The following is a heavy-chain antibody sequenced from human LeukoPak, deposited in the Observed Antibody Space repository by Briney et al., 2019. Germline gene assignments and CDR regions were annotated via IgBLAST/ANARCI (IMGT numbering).Heavy chain of an antibody. V-gene: IGHV4-34*01. CDR2: INHSGST. CDR1: GGSFSGYY. CDR3: ARGRGTSYFDY. Sequence: SETLSLTCAVYGGSFSGYYWSWIRQPPGKGLEWIGEINHSGSTNYNPSLKSRVTISVDTSKNQFSLKLSSVTAADTAVYYCARGRGTSYFDYWGQGTLVTASS. J-gene: IGHJ4*02.